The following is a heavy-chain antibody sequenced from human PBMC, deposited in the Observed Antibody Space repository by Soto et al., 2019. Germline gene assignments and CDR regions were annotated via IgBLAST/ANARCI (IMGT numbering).Heavy chain of an antibody. CDR3: ARGGGSIAAKNWFDP. V-gene: IGHV3-30-3*01. Sequence: QVQLVESGGGVVQPGRSLRLSCAASGFTFSSYAMHWVRQAPGKGLEWVAVISYDGSNKYYADSVKGRFTISRDNSNNTLYLQMNSLRAEDTAVYYCARGGGSIAAKNWFDPWGQGTLVTVSS. CDR2: ISYDGSNK. D-gene: IGHD6-6*01. CDR1: GFTFSSYA. J-gene: IGHJ5*02.